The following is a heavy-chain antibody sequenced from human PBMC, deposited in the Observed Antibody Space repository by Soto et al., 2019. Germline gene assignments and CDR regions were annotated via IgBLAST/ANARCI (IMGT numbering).Heavy chain of an antibody. CDR2: IFYTGVT. Sequence: WIRQAPGTGLEYIGYIFYTGVTNYNPSLSSRVTISLDTSKNHFSLKLNSMTAADTAVYYCVRVLDSSWYADLWGRGTLVTVSS. V-gene: IGHV4-61*03. CDR3: VRVLDSSWYADL. D-gene: IGHD3-22*01. J-gene: IGHJ2*01.